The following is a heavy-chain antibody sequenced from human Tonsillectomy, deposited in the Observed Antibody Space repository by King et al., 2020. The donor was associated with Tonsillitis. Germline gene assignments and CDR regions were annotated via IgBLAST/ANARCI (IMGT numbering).Heavy chain of an antibody. J-gene: IGHJ3*02. V-gene: IGHV4-59*01. CDR2: IYYSGST. CDR1: GCSISSYY. Sequence: VQLQESGPGLVKPSETLSLTCTVSGCSISSYYWSWIRQPPWKGLEGIGVIYYSGSTNYNPSLKSLVTISVDTAKNQFSLKLSSVTAADTAVYYCAKILNSSSRAFDIWGQGTMVTVSS. D-gene: IGHD6-6*01. CDR3: AKILNSSSRAFDI.